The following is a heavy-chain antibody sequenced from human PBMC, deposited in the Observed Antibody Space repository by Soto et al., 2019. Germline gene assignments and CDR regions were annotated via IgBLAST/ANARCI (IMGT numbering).Heavy chain of an antibody. D-gene: IGHD6-19*01. CDR1: GFSLRTYG. CDR2: IWYEGNKK. J-gene: IGHJ5*02. CDR3: ARDVVTAVAGSVNWFDP. Sequence: GGSRRHSCAAAGFSLRTYGMQWVRRAPGKGLQWLAFIWYEGNKKFYAKSVKGRSTISXXXSXXXXXLXTSXXRAXDTAVYYCARDVVTAVAGSVNWFDPWGQGT. V-gene: IGHV3-33*01.